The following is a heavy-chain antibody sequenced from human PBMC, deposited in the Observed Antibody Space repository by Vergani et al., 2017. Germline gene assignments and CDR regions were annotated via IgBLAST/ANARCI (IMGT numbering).Heavy chain of an antibody. D-gene: IGHD3-22*01. J-gene: IGHJ3*02. Sequence: QVQLVQSGAEVKKPGSSVKVSCKASGGPFSSYAISWVRQAPGQGLEWMGGIIPIFGTANYAQKFQGRVTITADESTSTAYMELSSLRSEDTAVYYCARVQYYYDSSGYYYPGAFDIWGQGTMVTVSS. V-gene: IGHV1-69*01. CDR2: IIPIFGTA. CDR3: ARVQYYYDSSGYYYPGAFDI. CDR1: GGPFSSYA.